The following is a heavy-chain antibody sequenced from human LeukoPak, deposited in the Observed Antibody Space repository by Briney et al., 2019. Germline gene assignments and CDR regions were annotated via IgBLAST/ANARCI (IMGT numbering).Heavy chain of an antibody. CDR3: ARDVGYCSGGSCYRWFAS. CDR2: TGTGSAVI. Sequence: GGSLRLSCAASGFTFSTYSMSWVRQAPGKGLEWVSYTGTGSAVIYYADSVKGRFTISRDDARNSVSLQMNSLRADDTAVYYCARDVGYCSGGSCYRWFASWGQGTLVTVSS. J-gene: IGHJ5*01. CDR1: GFTFSTYS. V-gene: IGHV3-48*01. D-gene: IGHD2-15*01.